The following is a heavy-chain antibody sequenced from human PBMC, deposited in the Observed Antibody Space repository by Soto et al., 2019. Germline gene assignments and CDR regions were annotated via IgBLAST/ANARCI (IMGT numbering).Heavy chain of an antibody. CDR3: ARAYGDSPYLGY. CDR1: GFTFSYYS. J-gene: IGHJ1*01. D-gene: IGHD4-17*01. Sequence: VQLVESGGGLVQPGGSLRLSCAASGFTFSYYSVNWVRQAPGKGLEWVSYISSSGDTIYYADSVKGRFTVSRDNAKNSLYLQLNTLRDEYTAVYYCARAYGDSPYLGYWGQGTLVTVSS. CDR2: ISSSGDTI. V-gene: IGHV3-48*02.